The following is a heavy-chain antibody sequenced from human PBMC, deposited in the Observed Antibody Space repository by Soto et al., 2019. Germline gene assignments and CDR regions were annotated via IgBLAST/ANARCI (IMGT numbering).Heavy chain of an antibody. CDR2: IYFSGTT. Sequence: SETLSLTCNVSGVSISDTSYHWGWIRQPPGKGLEWIGTIYFSGTTFYNPSLKSRLTISVDTSKNQFSLRLSSVTAADTAVYYCARHGSHWGQGTLVTVSS. V-gene: IGHV4-39*01. CDR1: GVSISDTSYH. J-gene: IGHJ4*02. CDR3: ARHGSH.